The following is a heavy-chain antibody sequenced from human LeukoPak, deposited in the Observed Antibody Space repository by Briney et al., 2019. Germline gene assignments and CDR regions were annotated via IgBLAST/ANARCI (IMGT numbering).Heavy chain of an antibody. CDR3: ATTIPPYYDILTGYSDY. V-gene: IGHV3-23*01. CDR1: GFTFSSYA. J-gene: IGHJ4*02. Sequence: PGGSLRLSCAASGFTFSSYAMSWVRQAPGKGLEWVSAISGSGGSTYYADSVKGRYTISRDNSKNTLYLQMNSLRAEVTAVDYCATTIPPYYDILTGYSDYWGQGTLVTVSS. D-gene: IGHD3-9*01. CDR2: ISGSGGST.